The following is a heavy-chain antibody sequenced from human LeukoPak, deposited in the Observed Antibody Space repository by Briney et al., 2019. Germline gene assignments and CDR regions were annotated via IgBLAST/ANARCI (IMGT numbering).Heavy chain of an antibody. CDR1: GYTFTGYH. D-gene: IGHD6-13*01. V-gene: IGHV1-2*06. Sequence: ASVKVSCKASGYTFTGYHIHWVRQAPGQGLEWMGRINPYRDETNFAQKFQGRVTMTRDTYITTAYMDLSSLTPDDTAVYFCARDQGSLTRSWYTGYWGQGTQVTVSS. J-gene: IGHJ4*02. CDR2: INPYRDET. CDR3: ARDQGSLTRSWYTGY.